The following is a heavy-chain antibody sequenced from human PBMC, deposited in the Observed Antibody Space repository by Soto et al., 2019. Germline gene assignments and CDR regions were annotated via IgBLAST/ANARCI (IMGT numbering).Heavy chain of an antibody. Sequence: VSVKVSCNVSGYTLTELSMHLVRQAPGKGLEWMGGFDPEDGETIYAQKFQGRVTMTEDTSTDTAYMELSSLRSEDTAVYYCATAKFYDILTGYYPAANWFDPWGQGTLVTVSS. J-gene: IGHJ5*02. CDR1: GYTLTELS. CDR3: ATAKFYDILTGYYPAANWFDP. V-gene: IGHV1-24*01. CDR2: FDPEDGET. D-gene: IGHD3-9*01.